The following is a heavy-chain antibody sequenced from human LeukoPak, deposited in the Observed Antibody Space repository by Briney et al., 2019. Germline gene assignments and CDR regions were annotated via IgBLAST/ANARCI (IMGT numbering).Heavy chain of an antibody. CDR2: IIPIFGTA. CDR1: GGTFSSYA. CDR3: ATAHHFRRLDLYYFDY. V-gene: IGHV1-69*06. J-gene: IGHJ4*02. Sequence: SVKVSCKASGGTFSSYAISWVRQAPGQGLEWMGGIIPIFGTANYAQKFQGRVTITADKSTSTAYMELSSLRSEDTAVYYCATAHHFRRLDLYYFDYWGQGTLVTVSS. D-gene: IGHD3-3*02.